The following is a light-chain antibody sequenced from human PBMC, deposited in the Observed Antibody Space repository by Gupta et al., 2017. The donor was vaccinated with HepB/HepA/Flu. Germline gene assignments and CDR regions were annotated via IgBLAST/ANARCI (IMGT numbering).Light chain of an antibody. V-gene: IGKV1-5*03. J-gene: IGKJ1*01. CDR2: SVS. CDR3: QQDHSYRA. Sequence: DIQMTQSPSTLSTSVGDRVTITCRASQGIRRSLAWYQQKPGKAPKLLIYSVSNLESGVPSRFSGSGYGTEFTLTSSSLQPDDCANYYGQQDHSYRAFGQGTKVEV. CDR1: QGIRRS.